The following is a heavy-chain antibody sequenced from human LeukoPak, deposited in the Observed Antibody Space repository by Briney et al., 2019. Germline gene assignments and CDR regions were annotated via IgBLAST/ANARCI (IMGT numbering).Heavy chain of an antibody. J-gene: IGHJ5*02. CDR1: GGSISSYY. V-gene: IGHV4-59*01. CDR2: IYYSGST. Sequence: TSETLSLTCTVSGGSISSYYWSWIRQPPGKGLEWIGYIYYSGSTNYNPSLKSRVTISVDTSKNQFSLKVRSVTAADTAVYYCARKTALSGDYDWFDPWGQGTLVTVSS. D-gene: IGHD4-17*01. CDR3: ARKTALSGDYDWFDP.